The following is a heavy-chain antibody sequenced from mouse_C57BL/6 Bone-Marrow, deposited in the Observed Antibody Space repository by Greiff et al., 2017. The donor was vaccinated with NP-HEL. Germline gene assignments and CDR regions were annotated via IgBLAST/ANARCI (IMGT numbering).Heavy chain of an antibody. V-gene: IGHV2-6*01. CDR2: IWGVGST. Sequence: VQRVESGPGLVAPSQSLSITCTVSGFSLTSYGVDWVRQSPGKGLEWLGVIWGVGSTNYNSALKSRLSISKDNSKSQVFLKMNSLQTDDTAMYYCASGAGLFAYWGQGTLVTVSA. J-gene: IGHJ3*01. CDR1: GFSLTSYG. CDR3: ASGAGLFAY.